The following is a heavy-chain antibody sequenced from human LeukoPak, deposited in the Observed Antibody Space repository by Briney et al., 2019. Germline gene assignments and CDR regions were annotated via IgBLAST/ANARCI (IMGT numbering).Heavy chain of an antibody. D-gene: IGHD3-10*01. CDR2: IYYSGST. V-gene: IGHV4-59*08. CDR1: GGSISSYY. J-gene: IGHJ4*02. Sequence: SETLSLTCTVSGGSISSYYWSWIRQPPGKGLEWIGYIYYSGSTNYNPSLKSRVTISVDTSKNQFSLKLSSVTAADTAVYYCASYGSGSYYKQFDYWGQGTLVTVSS. CDR3: ASYGSGSYYKQFDY.